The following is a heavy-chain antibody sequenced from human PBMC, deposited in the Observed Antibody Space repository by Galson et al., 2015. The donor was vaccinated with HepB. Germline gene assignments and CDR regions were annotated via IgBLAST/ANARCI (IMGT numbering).Heavy chain of an antibody. CDR2: IKSNIDGGTT. D-gene: IGHD3-9*01. CDR3: TTNYDLLTGVDY. J-gene: IGHJ4*02. CDR1: GFTLRNAW. Sequence: SLRLSCAASGFTLRNAWMNWVRQAPGKGLEWVGRIKSNIDGGTTDYAAPVKGRFTISRDDSKNTMYLQINSLKTEDTAVYYCTTNYDLLTGVDYWGQGTLVTVSS. V-gene: IGHV3-15*01.